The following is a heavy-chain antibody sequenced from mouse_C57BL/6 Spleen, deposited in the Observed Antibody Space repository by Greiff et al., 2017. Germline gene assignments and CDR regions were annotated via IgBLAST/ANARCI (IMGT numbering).Heavy chain of an antibody. J-gene: IGHJ2*01. CDR3: ARRDWDRGYYFDY. V-gene: IGHV1-53*01. CDR2: INPSNRGP. D-gene: IGHD4-1*01. Sequence: QVQLQQPGTELVKPGASVKLSCKASGYPFTSYWMHWVKQRPGQGLAWIGNINPSNRGPHYNEKFKSKATLPVDKSSSTAYMQLSSLTSEDSAVYYCARRDWDRGYYFDYWGQGTTLTVSS. CDR1: GYPFTSYW.